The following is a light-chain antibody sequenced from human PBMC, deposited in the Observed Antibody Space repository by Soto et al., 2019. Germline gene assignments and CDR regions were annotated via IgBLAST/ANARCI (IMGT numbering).Light chain of an antibody. CDR3: QQRSNWPPRFT. J-gene: IGKJ3*01. CDR1: QSVSSY. V-gene: IGKV3-11*01. Sequence: EIVLTQCPATLSLSPGERATLSCRASQSVSSYLAWYQQKPGQAPRLLIYDASNRATGIPARFSGSGSGTDFTLTISSLEPEDFAVYYCQQRSNWPPRFTFGPGTKVDIK. CDR2: DAS.